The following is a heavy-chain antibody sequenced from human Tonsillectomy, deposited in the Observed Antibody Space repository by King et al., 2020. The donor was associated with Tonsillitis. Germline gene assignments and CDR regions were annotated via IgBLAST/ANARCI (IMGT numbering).Heavy chain of an antibody. CDR1: GFTFTSSGFTFTYSG. CDR3: AADPRGSGNYFQP. V-gene: IGHV1-58*02. CDR2: IGVGSGNT. Sequence: MQLVQSGPEVKKPGTSVRVSCKASGFTFTSSGFTFTYSGIQWVRQARGQSLEWIGWIGVGSGNTNCAQKFQERVTITRDMSTNTAYMELSSLRSEETAVYYCAADPRGSGNYFQPWGQGTLVTVSS. D-gene: IGHD1-26*01. J-gene: IGHJ1*01.